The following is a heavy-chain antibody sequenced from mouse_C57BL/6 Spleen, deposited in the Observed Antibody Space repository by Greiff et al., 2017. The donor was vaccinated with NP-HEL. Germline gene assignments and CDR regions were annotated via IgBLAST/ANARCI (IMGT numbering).Heavy chain of an antibody. CDR2: IWSGGST. CDR1: GFSLTSYG. D-gene: IGHD1-1*01. J-gene: IGHJ1*03. Sequence: QVQLKESGPGLVQPSQSLSITCTVSGFSLTSYGVHWVRQSPGKGLEWLGVIWSGGSTDYNAAFISRLSISKDNSKSQVFFKMNSLQADDTAIYYCARGTTVGGYFDVWGTGTTVTVSS. CDR3: ARGTTVGGYFDV. V-gene: IGHV2-2*01.